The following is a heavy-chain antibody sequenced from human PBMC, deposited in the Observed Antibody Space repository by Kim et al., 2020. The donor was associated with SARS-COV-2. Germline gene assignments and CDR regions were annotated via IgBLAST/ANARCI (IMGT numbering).Heavy chain of an antibody. V-gene: IGHV3-30*04. D-gene: IGHD3-9*01. J-gene: IGHJ4*02. CDR2: ISYDGSNK. CDR1: GFTFSSYA. CDR3: ASPFDWLEDY. Sequence: GGSLRLSCAASGFTFSSYAMHWVRQAPGKGLEWVAVISYDGSNKYYADSVKGRFTISRDNSKNTLYLQMNSLRAEDTAVYYCASPFDWLEDYWGQGTLVT.